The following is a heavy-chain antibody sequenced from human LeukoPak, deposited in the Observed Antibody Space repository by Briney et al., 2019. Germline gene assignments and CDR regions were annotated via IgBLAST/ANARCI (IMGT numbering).Heavy chain of an antibody. Sequence: ASVKVSCKASGYTFTDYSISWVRQAPGQGLEWMGWISAYNGNTNSPQKLQGRVTMSTDTYTSTAYMELWRLRSDDTAVYCCARVRGRLRRDYYDSTGYQNDAFDIWGQGTMVTVSS. D-gene: IGHD3-22*01. CDR2: ISAYNGNT. J-gene: IGHJ3*02. CDR1: GYTFTDYS. CDR3: ARVRGRLRRDYYDSTGYQNDAFDI. V-gene: IGHV1-18*01.